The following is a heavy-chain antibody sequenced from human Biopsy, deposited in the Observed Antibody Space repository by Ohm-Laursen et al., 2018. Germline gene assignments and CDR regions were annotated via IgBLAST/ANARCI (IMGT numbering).Heavy chain of an antibody. CDR2: IYNSGST. D-gene: IGHD3-22*01. CDR1: GYSVTNDYY. CDR3: ARELMEYYDSSGYFDH. Sequence: TLSLTCAVSGYSVTNDYYWGWIRQPPGKGLEWIGYIYNSGSTNYNPSLKSRVTISVAVDTSKSQFSLRLSSVTAADTAMYYCARELMEYYDSSGYFDHWGQGSLVTVSS. J-gene: IGHJ4*02. V-gene: IGHV4-61*01.